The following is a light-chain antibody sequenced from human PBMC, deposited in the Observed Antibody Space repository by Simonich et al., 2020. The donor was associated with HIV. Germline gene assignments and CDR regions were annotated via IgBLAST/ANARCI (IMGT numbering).Light chain of an antibody. V-gene: IGKV4-1*01. CDR2: WAS. CDR3: QQYYTTPLT. J-gene: IGKJ4*01. CDR1: QCILKRSNNKNY. Sequence: DIVMTQSPDSLAVSLGERATINCKSSQCILKRSNNKNYLAWYQQKAGQPPKLLIDWASTRESGVPDRFSGSGSGTDFTLTISSLQAEDVAVYYCQQYYTTPLTFGGGTKVEIK.